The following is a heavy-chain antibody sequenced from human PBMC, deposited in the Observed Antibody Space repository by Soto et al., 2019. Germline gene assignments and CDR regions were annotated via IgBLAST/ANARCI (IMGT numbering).Heavy chain of an antibody. J-gene: IGHJ6*02. CDR2: IDPSDSQT. CDR3: ARRSVTTNGMDV. Sequence: GESLKISCKGSGYSFAGYWITWVRQKPGKGLEWMGRIDPSDSQTYYSPSFRGHVTISVTKSISTAYLQWSSLKASDTAMYYCARRSVTTNGMDVWGQGTTVTVSS. CDR1: GYSFAGYW. V-gene: IGHV5-10-1*01. D-gene: IGHD4-4*01.